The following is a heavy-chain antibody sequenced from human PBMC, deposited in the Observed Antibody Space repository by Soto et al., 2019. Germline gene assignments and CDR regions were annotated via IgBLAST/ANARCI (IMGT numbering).Heavy chain of an antibody. CDR2: ISGFNGQT. CDR3: ARVDPRGVAVVRDY. Sequence: QVQLVQSGPEVKKPGASVQVSCKPSGNTFASHGFSWVRQAPGQGLEWMGWISGFNGQTNYALKFQGRVTLTTDTSTSTAYMELRSLRSDDTAVYFCARVDPRGVAVVRDYWGQGTLVTVSS. J-gene: IGHJ4*02. V-gene: IGHV1-18*01. CDR1: GNTFASHG. D-gene: IGHD3-10*01.